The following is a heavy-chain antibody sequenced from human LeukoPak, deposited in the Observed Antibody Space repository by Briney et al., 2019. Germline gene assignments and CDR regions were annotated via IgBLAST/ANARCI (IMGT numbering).Heavy chain of an antibody. J-gene: IGHJ3*02. D-gene: IGHD2-15*01. CDR1: GYRFTTYG. CDR2: ITAYNGNT. Sequence: GASVKVSCKASGYRFTTYGISWMRQAPGQGLEWMGWITAYNGNTNYAQNLQGRVTMTTDTSTSTAYMELRSLISDDTAVYYCARADGGNPDSDAFDIWGQGTMVTVSS. CDR3: ARADGGNPDSDAFDI. V-gene: IGHV1-18*01.